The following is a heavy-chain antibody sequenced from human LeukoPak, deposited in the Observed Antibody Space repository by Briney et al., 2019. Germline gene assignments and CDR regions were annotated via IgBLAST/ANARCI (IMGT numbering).Heavy chain of an antibody. D-gene: IGHD3-10*01. Sequence: PGGSLRLSCAASGFTFSTYWMHWVRQAPGKGLVWVSRINNDGSSTIYADSVRGRFTISRDNAKNTLYLQMNDLRAEDTSVYFCARGSYPYFFDYWGQGALVTVSS. CDR3: ARGSYPYFFDY. CDR2: INNDGSST. J-gene: IGHJ4*02. V-gene: IGHV3-74*01. CDR1: GFTFSTYW.